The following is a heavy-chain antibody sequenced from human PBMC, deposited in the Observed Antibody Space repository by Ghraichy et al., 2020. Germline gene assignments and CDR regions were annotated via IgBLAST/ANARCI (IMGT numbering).Heavy chain of an antibody. J-gene: IGHJ3*02. D-gene: IGHD2-21*01. CDR2: ISGSGGST. CDR1: GFTFSSSW. V-gene: IGHV3-23*01. Sequence: GGSLRLSCAASGFTFSSSWMSWVRQAPGKGLEWVSAISGSGGSTYYADSVKGRFTISRDNSKNTLYLQMNSLRAEDTAVYYCAKSYSWPDAFDIWGQGTMVTVSS. CDR3: AKSYSWPDAFDI.